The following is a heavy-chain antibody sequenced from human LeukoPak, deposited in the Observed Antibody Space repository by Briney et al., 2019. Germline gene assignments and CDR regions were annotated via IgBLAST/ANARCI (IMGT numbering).Heavy chain of an antibody. J-gene: IGHJ3*02. CDR2: IKQDGSEK. D-gene: IGHD2-21*02. CDR3: ARVVVGVTDAFDI. CDR1: GFTFSSYW. V-gene: IGHV3-7*01. Sequence: GGSLRLCCAASGFTFSSYWMSWVRQAPGKGLEWVANIKQDGSEKYYVDSVKGRFTISRDNAKNSLYLQMNSLRAEDTAVYYCARVVVGVTDAFDIWGQGTMVTVSS.